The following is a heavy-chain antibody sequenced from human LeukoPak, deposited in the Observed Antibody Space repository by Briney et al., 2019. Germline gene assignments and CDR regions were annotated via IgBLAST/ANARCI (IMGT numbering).Heavy chain of an antibody. D-gene: IGHD2-2*01. Sequence: SETLSLTCTVSGGSISSGGYSWSWIRQHPGKGLEWIGYIYYSGSTHYNPSLKSRVTISVDTSKNQFSLKLSSVTAADAAVYYCARDRRYCSSTSCYFIDYWGQGTLVTVSS. V-gene: IGHV4-31*03. CDR3: ARDRRYCSSTSCYFIDY. J-gene: IGHJ4*02. CDR1: GGSISSGGYS. CDR2: IYYSGST.